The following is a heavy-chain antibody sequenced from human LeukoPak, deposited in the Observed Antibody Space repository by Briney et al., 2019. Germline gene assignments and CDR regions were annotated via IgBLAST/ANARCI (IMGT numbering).Heavy chain of an antibody. Sequence: PSETLSLTCAVYGGPFSGYYWSWIRQPPGKGLEWIGEINHSGSTNYNPSLKSRVTISVDTSKNQFSLKLSSVTAADTAVYYCARGFGWFDPWGQGTLVTVSS. CDR2: INHSGST. CDR3: ARGFGWFDP. CDR1: GGPFSGYY. V-gene: IGHV4-34*01. J-gene: IGHJ5*02. D-gene: IGHD3-10*01.